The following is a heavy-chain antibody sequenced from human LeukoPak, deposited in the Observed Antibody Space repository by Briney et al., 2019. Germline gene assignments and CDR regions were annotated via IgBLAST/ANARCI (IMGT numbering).Heavy chain of an antibody. CDR3: ARHTRGYSGYDLGIDY. D-gene: IGHD5-12*01. Sequence: SETLSLTCAVYGGSFSGYYWSWIRQPPRKGLEWIGYIYYSGSTNYNPSLKSRVTISVDTSKNQFSLKLSSVTAADTAVYYCARHTRGYSGYDLGIDYWGQGTLVTVSS. J-gene: IGHJ4*02. CDR2: IYYSGST. V-gene: IGHV4-59*08. CDR1: GGSFSGYY.